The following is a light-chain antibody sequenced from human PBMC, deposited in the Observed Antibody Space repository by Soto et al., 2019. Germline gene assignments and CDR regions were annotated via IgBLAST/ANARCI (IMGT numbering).Light chain of an antibody. Sequence: QSARSQPPSASGSPGQSVTISCTGTKNDIGVYDFVSWYQHHPGKAPRLTIYAVVQRPSGDPGRFSGSKSVNTASLTVSGLQAADEADYFCKSYAGSNAYVFGSGTKVTV. J-gene: IGLJ1*01. CDR3: KSYAGSNAYV. CDR1: KNDIGVYDF. CDR2: AVV. V-gene: IGLV2-8*01.